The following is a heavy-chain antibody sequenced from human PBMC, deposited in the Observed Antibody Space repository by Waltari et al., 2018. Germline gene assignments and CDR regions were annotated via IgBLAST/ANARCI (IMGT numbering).Heavy chain of an antibody. V-gene: IGHV1-24*01. CDR3: AIPRRSANWGWGSDSHDAFDI. CDR1: GYTLTELS. Sequence: QVQLVQSGAEVKKPGASVKVSCKVSGYTLTELSMHWVRQAPGKGLEWMGGFVPQDGEPIYAQKFQGRVTMTEDTSTDPAYMERSSLRSEDTAVYYCAIPRRSANWGWGSDSHDAFDIWGQGTMVTVSS. CDR2: FVPQDGEP. J-gene: IGHJ3*02. D-gene: IGHD7-27*01.